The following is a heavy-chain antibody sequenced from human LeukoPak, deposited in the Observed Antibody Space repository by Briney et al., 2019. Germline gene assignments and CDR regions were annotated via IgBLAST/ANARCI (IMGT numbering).Heavy chain of an antibody. V-gene: IGHV3-48*01. CDR3: ARMDILTGSADAFDI. Sequence: RGGCRRLSCAASGFTFSRYAMRWVRPAPRGGPGWVSCISSIGSTIYYADSVKARFTISRDNAKNSLYLQMNSLRAEDTAAYYCARMDILTGSADAFDIWGQGTMVTVSS. J-gene: IGHJ3*02. D-gene: IGHD3-9*01. CDR2: ISSIGSTI. CDR1: GFTFSRYA.